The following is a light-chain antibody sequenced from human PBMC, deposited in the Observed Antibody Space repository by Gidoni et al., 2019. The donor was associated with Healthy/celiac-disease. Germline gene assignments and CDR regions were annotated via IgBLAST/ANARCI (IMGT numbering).Light chain of an antibody. V-gene: IGKV3-20*01. CDR1: QSVSSSY. J-gene: IGKJ2*01. CDR2: CAS. Sequence: EIVLTQSPGTLSLSPGERATLSCRASQSVSSSYLAWYQQKPGQAPRLLIYCASSRATGIPDRFRGSGSGTDFTLTISRLEPEDFAVYYCQQYGSSPPYTFGQGTKLEIK. CDR3: QQYGSSPPYT.